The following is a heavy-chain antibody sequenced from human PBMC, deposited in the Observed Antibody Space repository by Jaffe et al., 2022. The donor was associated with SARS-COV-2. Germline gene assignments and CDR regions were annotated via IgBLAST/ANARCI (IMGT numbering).Heavy chain of an antibody. CDR2: ISGSGGST. Sequence: EVQLLESGGGLVQPGGSLRLSCAASGFTFSSYAMSWVRQAPGKGLEWVSAISGSGGSTYYADSVKGRFTISRDNSKNTLYLQMNSLRAEDTAVYYCARAALSLNYYDSSGPEYYFDYWGQGTLVTVSS. CDR3: ARAALSLNYYDSSGPEYYFDY. J-gene: IGHJ4*02. CDR1: GFTFSSYA. D-gene: IGHD3-22*01. V-gene: IGHV3-23*01.